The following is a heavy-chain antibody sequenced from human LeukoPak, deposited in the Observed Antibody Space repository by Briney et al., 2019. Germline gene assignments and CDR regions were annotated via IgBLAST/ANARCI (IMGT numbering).Heavy chain of an antibody. CDR1: GYSFTSYW. V-gene: IGHV5-51*01. J-gene: IGHJ4*02. CDR2: IYPGDSDT. Sequence: GESLKISCKGSGYSFTSYWIGWVRQMPGKGLEWMGIIYPGDSDTRYSPSFQGQVTISADKSISTAYLQWSSLKASDTAMYYSARLTASYVWGSSAPTAFDYWGQGTLVTVSS. D-gene: IGHD3-16*01. CDR3: ARLTASYVWGSSAPTAFDY.